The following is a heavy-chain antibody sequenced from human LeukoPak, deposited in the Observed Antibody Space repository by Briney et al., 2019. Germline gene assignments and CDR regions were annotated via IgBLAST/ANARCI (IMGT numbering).Heavy chain of an antibody. V-gene: IGHV1-18*01. CDR3: ARVVESFYYYGSGPYFDY. CDR1: GYTFTSYG. J-gene: IGHJ4*02. CDR2: ISAYNGNT. Sequence: ASVKVSCKASGYTFTSYGISWVRQAPGQGLEWMGWISAYNGNTNYAQKLQGRVTMTTDTSTSTAYMELRSLRSDDTAVYYCARVVESFYYYGSGPYFDYWGQGTLVTVSS. D-gene: IGHD3-10*01.